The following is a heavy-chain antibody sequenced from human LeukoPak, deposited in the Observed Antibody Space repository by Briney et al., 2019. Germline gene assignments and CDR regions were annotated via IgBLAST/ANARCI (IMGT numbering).Heavy chain of an antibody. V-gene: IGHV4-34*01. Sequence: SETLPLTCAVYGGSFSGYYWSWIRQPPGKGLEWIGEINHSGSTNYNPSLKSRVTISVDTSKNQFSLRLSSVTAADTAVYYCGRKKITWKKAKGGYYYYMDVWGKGTTVTVSS. CDR1: GGSFSGYY. D-gene: IGHD1-1*01. J-gene: IGHJ6*03. CDR2: INHSGST. CDR3: GRKKITWKKAKGGYYYYMDV.